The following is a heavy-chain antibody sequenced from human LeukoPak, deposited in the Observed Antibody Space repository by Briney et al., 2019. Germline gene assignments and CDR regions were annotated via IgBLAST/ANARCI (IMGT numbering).Heavy chain of an antibody. Sequence: PGGSLRLSCAASGFTFRDYAMTWVRQAPGKGPEWVSTFSAGGNRTYYADSVKGRFIITRDNSKNTLYLQMNSLRAEDTAVYYCAKVLSKIYIYGPFDYWGQGPLVTVSS. CDR2: FSAGGNRT. D-gene: IGHD3-10*01. V-gene: IGHV3-23*01. CDR3: AKVLSKIYIYGPFDY. CDR1: GFTFRDYA. J-gene: IGHJ4*02.